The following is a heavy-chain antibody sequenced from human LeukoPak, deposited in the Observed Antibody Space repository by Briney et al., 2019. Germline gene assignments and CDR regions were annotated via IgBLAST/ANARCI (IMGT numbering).Heavy chain of an antibody. V-gene: IGHV4-39*07. D-gene: IGHD3-22*01. Sequence: SETLSLTCTVSGGSISSSSYYWGWIRQPPGKGLEWIGSIYYSGSTYYNPSLKSRVTISVDTSKNQFSLKLSSVTAADTAVYYCARTNRRSSGYPTRKYFDYWGQGTLVTVSS. CDR1: GGSISSSSYY. CDR3: ARTNRRSSGYPTRKYFDY. CDR2: IYYSGST. J-gene: IGHJ4*02.